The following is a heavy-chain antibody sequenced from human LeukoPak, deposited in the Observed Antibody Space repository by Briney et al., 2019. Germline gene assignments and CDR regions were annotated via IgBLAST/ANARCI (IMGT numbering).Heavy chain of an antibody. V-gene: IGHV3-23*01. Sequence: GGSLRPSCAASGFTLSSYAMSWVRQTPGKGLEWVSTISDNAYYADSVKGRFTISRDNSKNTLHLQMNSLRAEDTALYYCVKAIRPFSSGNYYSCLDYWGQGSLVTVSS. CDR3: VKAIRPFSSGNYYSCLDY. D-gene: IGHD3-22*01. CDR2: ISDNA. CDR1: GFTLSSYA. J-gene: IGHJ4*02.